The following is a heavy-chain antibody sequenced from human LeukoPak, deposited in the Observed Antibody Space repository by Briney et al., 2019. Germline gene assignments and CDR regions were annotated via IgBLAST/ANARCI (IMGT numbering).Heavy chain of an antibody. D-gene: IGHD7-27*01. CDR1: GYTFTIYY. CDR2: FNPSGGST. J-gene: IGHJ4*02. Sequence: VASVKVSCKASGYTFTIYYMHWVRQAPGQGLEWMGIFNPSGGSTSYAQKFQGRVTMTRSASINTAYMELTNLRSEDTAVYYCARAPRSWGFDYWGQGTLVTVSS. CDR3: ARAPRSWGFDY. V-gene: IGHV1-46*01.